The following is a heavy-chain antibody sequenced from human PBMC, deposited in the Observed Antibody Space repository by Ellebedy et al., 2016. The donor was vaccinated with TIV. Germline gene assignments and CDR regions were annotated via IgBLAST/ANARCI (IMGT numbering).Heavy chain of an antibody. CDR3: VKDISRAANMWFDV. J-gene: IGHJ5*02. Sequence: GESLKISCAASEFTFSDYGMHWVRQAPGKGLEWVAVIAHDGSVQHYADFARGRFIVSRDNFKNTLHLQMDNLRVDDSATYFCVKDISRAANMWFDVWGRGIQVTVSS. CDR2: IAHDGSVQ. CDR1: EFTFSDYG. D-gene: IGHD2-15*01. V-gene: IGHV3-30*18.